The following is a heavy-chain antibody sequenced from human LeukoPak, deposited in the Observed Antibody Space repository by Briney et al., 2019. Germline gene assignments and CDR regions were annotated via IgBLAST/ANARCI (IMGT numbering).Heavy chain of an antibody. Sequence: GGSLRVSCAASGYSFSSHAMTWVRQAPGKGLDWVSGVSGSGGRTYYADSVKGRFTISKDNSKNTLYLQMNSLSGDDTSMYFCARAYGGLIDYWGQGTLVTVSS. CDR3: ARAYGGLIDY. D-gene: IGHD3-16*01. V-gene: IGHV3-23*01. CDR1: GYSFSSHA. CDR2: VSGSGGRT. J-gene: IGHJ4*02.